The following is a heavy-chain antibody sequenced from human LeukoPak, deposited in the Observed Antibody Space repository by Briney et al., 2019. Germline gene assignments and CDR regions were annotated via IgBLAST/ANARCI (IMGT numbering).Heavy chain of an antibody. CDR2: IKQDGSEK. D-gene: IGHD3-22*01. CDR3: ARDQDYYDSSGYYLIFDY. J-gene: IGHJ4*02. CDR1: GFTFSRSW. Sequence: GGSLRLSCAASGFTFSRSWMSWVRQAPGKGLEWVANIKQDGSEKYYVDSVKGRFTISRDNAKNSLYLQMNSLRAEDTAVYYCARDQDYYDSSGYYLIFDYWGQGTLVTVSS. V-gene: IGHV3-7*01.